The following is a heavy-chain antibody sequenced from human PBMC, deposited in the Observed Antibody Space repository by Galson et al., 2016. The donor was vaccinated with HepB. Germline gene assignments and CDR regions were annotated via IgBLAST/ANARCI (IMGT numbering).Heavy chain of an antibody. CDR1: GFSFSSYG. D-gene: IGHD3-16*01. CDR3: AKETSNWGQYYFDY. V-gene: IGHV3-33*06. Sequence: SLRLSCAASGFSFSSYGMHWVRQAPGKGLEWVAVIWHDGSNINYVDSVNGRFTISRDNYRNTLDPQMNSLRAEDTATYFCAKETSNWGQYYFDYWGQGTRVTVSS. CDR2: IWHDGSNI. J-gene: IGHJ4*02.